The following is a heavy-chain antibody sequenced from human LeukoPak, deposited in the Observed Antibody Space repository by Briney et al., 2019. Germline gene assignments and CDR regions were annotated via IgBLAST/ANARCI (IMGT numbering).Heavy chain of an antibody. CDR1: GFTFSSNS. D-gene: IGHD3-10*01. Sequence: GGSLRLSCAASGFTFSSNSMNWVRQAPGKGLEWVSYISSSSSNIYYADSVKGRFTISRDNAKNSLYLQMNSLRAEDTAVYYCARALWFGESYYFDYWGQGTLVTVSS. V-gene: IGHV3-48*04. CDR3: ARALWFGESYYFDY. CDR2: ISSSSSNI. J-gene: IGHJ4*02.